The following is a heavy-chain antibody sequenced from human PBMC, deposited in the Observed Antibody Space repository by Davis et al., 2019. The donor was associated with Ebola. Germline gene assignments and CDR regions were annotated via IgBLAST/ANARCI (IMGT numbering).Heavy chain of an antibody. Sequence: SETLSLTCTVSGGSVSSGSYYWGWIRQPPGKGLEWIGCVSFSGSTYFNPSLKTRATISKDTSNHQFSLKLTSVTAADTAVYYCARGYCSSTSCSFDYWGQGTLVTVSS. J-gene: IGHJ4*02. V-gene: IGHV4-39*01. CDR1: GGSVSSGSYY. CDR2: VSFSGST. D-gene: IGHD2-2*01. CDR3: ARGYCSSTSCSFDY.